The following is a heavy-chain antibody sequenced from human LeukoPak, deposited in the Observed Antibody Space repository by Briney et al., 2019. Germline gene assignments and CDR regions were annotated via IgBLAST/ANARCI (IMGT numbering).Heavy chain of an antibody. J-gene: IGHJ4*02. CDR3: ARHSGSGSYSPPD. D-gene: IGHD3-10*01. Sequence: PGGSLRLSCAASGFTFSDYYMSWIRQAPGTGLEWASYISSSSSTLYYADSVKGRFTISRDNAKNSLYLQMNSLRVEDTAVYYCARHSGSGSYSPPDWGQGTLVTASS. CDR2: ISSSSSTL. CDR1: GFTFSDYY. V-gene: IGHV3-11*04.